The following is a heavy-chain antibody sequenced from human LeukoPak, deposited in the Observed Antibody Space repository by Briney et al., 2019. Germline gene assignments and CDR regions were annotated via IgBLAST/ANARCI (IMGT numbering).Heavy chain of an antibody. CDR1: GFTFSSYG. Sequence: GRSLRLSCAASGFTFSSYGMHWVRQAPGKGLEWVAVISYDGSNKYYADSVKGRFTISRDNSKNTLYLQMNSLRAEDTAVYYCAKTPWSWELLWDFQHWGQGTLVTVSS. J-gene: IGHJ1*01. D-gene: IGHD1-26*01. V-gene: IGHV3-30*18. CDR2: ISYDGSNK. CDR3: AKTPWSWELLWDFQH.